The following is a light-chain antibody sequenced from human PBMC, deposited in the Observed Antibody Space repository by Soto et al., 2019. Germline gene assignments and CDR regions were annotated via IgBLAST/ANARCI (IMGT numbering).Light chain of an antibody. CDR1: SGSVSTNYY. Sequence: QTVVTQEPALSVSPGGTVTLTCAWNSGSVSTNYYPSWYQQTPGQAPRTLIYNTNTRSSGVPDRFSGSILGNKAALTITGAQADDESDYYCVLYIGSGIWVFGGGTQLTVL. J-gene: IGLJ3*02. CDR3: VLYIGSGIWV. CDR2: NTN. V-gene: IGLV8-61*01.